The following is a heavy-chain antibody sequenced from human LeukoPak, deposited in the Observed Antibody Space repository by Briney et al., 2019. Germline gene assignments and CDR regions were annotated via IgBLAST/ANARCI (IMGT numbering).Heavy chain of an antibody. V-gene: IGHV4-59*08. D-gene: IGHD2/OR15-2a*01. CDR1: GGSISSYY. Sequence: SETLSLTCTVSGGSISSYYWSWIRLPPGKGLEWIAYISDIGSINYNPSLKSRVTISLDTSKNQFSLKLSSVTAADTAVYYCAGHHPRNTVDFWGRGTLVTVSS. J-gene: IGHJ4*02. CDR2: ISDIGSI. CDR3: AGHHPRNTVDF.